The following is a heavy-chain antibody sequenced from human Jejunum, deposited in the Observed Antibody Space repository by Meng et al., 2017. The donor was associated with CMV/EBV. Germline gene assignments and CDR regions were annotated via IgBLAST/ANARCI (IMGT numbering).Heavy chain of an antibody. Sequence: QVELVQSGSEWKKPGASVKVSCEASGYTFSRYSMHWVRQAPGQGLEWMGWINTDTGKPTYAQGFTGRFVFSLDTSVRTAYLQINSLRADDTAVYYCARDSPLDGYSLLDYWGQGTLVTVSS. CDR1: GYTFSRYS. J-gene: IGHJ4*02. CDR3: ARDSPLDGYSLLDY. V-gene: IGHV7-4-1*02. D-gene: IGHD5-24*01. CDR2: INTDTGKP.